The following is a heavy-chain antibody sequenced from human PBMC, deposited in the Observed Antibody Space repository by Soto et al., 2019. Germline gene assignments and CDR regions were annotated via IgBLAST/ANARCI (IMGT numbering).Heavy chain of an antibody. V-gene: IGHV1-8*01. CDR2: MNPNTGDT. CDR3: ARVDGSVFDY. Sequence: QVQLLQSRAEVKKPGASVKGSSKASGYTFISSDINWVRQATGQGVEWMGWMNPNTGDTGYAQKFQGRITMTRNTSINTANLELSSLRSDDTDVYFCARVDGSVFDYWGEGTVVTVSA. CDR1: GYTFISSD. D-gene: IGHD2-15*01. J-gene: IGHJ4*02.